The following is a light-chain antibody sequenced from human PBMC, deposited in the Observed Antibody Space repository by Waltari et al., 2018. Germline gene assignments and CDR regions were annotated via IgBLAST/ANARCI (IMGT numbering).Light chain of an antibody. CDR1: QSVSVY. CDR3: QQRSNWPLT. V-gene: IGKV3-11*01. Sequence: IVLTQSPATLSLSPGGGATLSCRASQSVSVYLAWYQLKPSQAPRLLIYDASNRATGSPARFRGSGSGTDFTLTISSLEPEDFAVYYCQQRSNWPLTFGGGTKVDIK. CDR2: DAS. J-gene: IGKJ4*01.